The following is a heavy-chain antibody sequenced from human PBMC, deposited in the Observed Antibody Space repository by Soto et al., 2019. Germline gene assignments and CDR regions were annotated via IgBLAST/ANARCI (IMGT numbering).Heavy chain of an antibody. J-gene: IGHJ4*02. Sequence: QPGGSLRLSCAASGFTFSSYGMHWVRQAPGKGLEWVAVIWYDGSNKYYADSVKGRFTISRDNSKNTLYLQMNSLRAEDTAVYYCARVGATRTPLYYFDYWGQGTLVTVSS. V-gene: IGHV3-33*01. CDR2: IWYDGSNK. CDR3: ARVGATRTPLYYFDY. D-gene: IGHD2-15*01. CDR1: GFTFSSYG.